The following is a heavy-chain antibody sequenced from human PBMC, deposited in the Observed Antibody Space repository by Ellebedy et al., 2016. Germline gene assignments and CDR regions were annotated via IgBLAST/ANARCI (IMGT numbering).Heavy chain of an antibody. D-gene: IGHD2-15*01. CDR3: ARRQCSGGSCRDAFDI. Sequence: SETLSLXCAVYGGSFSGYYWSWIRQPPGKGLEWIGYIYYSGSTSYNPSLKSRVTISVDTSKNQFSLKLSSVTAADTAVYYCARRQCSGGSCRDAFDIWGQGTMVTVSS. CDR2: IYYSGST. V-gene: IGHV4-59*08. CDR1: GGSFSGYY. J-gene: IGHJ3*02.